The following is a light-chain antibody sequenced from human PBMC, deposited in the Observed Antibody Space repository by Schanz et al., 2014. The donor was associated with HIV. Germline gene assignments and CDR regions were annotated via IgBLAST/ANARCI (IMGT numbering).Light chain of an antibody. CDR2: GAS. CDR3: QQYGSSPWT. Sequence: EIVLTQSPATLSLSPGERATLSCRASQSVTNYLAWYTQKPGQAPRLLIYGASSRATGIPDRFSGSGSGTDFTLSISRLEPEDFAVYYCQQYGSSPWTFGQGNKVEIK. CDR1: QSVTNY. V-gene: IGKV3-20*01. J-gene: IGKJ1*01.